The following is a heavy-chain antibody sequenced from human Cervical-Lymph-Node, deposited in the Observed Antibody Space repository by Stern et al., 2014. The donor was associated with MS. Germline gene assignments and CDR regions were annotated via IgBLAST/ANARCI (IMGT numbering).Heavy chain of an antibody. J-gene: IGHJ5*02. V-gene: IGHV3-11*01. CDR2: ISSSGSTK. Sequence: VQLVESGGGLVKPGGSLRLSCAASGFTFSDYYMSWIRQAPGKGLEWVSYISSSGSTKSYADSVKGRFTISRDNGKNSLYLQMNSLRAEDTAVYYCARQYFDWSALWFDPWGQGTLVTVSS. CDR1: GFTFSDYY. CDR3: ARQYFDWSALWFDP. D-gene: IGHD3-9*01.